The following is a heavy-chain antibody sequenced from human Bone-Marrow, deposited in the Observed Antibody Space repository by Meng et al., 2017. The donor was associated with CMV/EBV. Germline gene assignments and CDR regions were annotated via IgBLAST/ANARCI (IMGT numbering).Heavy chain of an antibody. CDR1: GGTFSSYA. J-gene: IGHJ6*02. V-gene: IGHV1-69*10. CDR2: IIPILGIA. Sequence: SVKVSCKASGGTFSSYAISWVRQAPGQGLEWMGGIIPILGIANYAQKFQGRVTITADKSTSTAYMELSSLRSEDTAVYYCARDPYSNYVYYYYYHGMDVWGQGTTVTVSS. D-gene: IGHD4-11*01. CDR3: ARDPYSNYVYYYYYHGMDV.